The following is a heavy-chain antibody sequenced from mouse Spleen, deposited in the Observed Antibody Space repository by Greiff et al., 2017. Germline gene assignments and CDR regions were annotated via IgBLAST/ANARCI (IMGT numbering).Heavy chain of an antibody. Sequence: EVKLMESGPGLVKPSQSLSLTCSVTGYSITSGYYWNWIRQFPGNKLEWMGYISYDGSNNYNPSLKNRISITRDTSKNQFFLKLNSVTTEDTATYYCARERLRDAMDYWGQGTSVTVSS. V-gene: IGHV3-6*01. CDR1: GYSITSGYY. CDR2: ISYDGSN. D-gene: IGHD2-4*01. J-gene: IGHJ4*01. CDR3: ARERLRDAMDY.